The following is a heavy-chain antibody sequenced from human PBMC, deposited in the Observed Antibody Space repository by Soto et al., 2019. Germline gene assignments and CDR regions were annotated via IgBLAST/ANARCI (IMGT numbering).Heavy chain of an antibody. Sequence: QVQLVQSGTEVKTPGASVKVSCKASGYTFSTYVISWLRQAPGQGPEWMGWVNGYNGYTKYAEKFQGRVTMTTDTSTSTAYMELWSLRSDDTAVYYCARDDKNWFDPWGQGTLVSVSS. J-gene: IGHJ5*02. CDR1: GYTFSTYV. CDR2: VNGYNGYT. CDR3: ARDDKNWFDP. V-gene: IGHV1-18*01.